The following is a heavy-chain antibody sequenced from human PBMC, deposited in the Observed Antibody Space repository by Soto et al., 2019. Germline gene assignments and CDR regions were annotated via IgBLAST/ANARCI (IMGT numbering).Heavy chain of an antibody. V-gene: IGHV3-21*01. J-gene: IGHJ3*02. CDR2: ISSSSSYI. CDR3: ARGRAARDAFDI. D-gene: IGHD6-6*01. Sequence: GGSLRLSCAASGFTFSSYSMNWVRQAPGKGLEWVSSISSSSSYIYYADSVKGRFTSSRDNAKNSLYLQMNSLRAEDTAVYYCARGRAARDAFDIWGQGTMVTVSS. CDR1: GFTFSSYS.